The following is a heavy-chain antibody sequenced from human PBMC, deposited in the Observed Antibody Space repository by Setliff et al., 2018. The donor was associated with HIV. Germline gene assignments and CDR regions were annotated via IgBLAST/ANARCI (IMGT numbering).Heavy chain of an antibody. J-gene: IGHJ3*02. D-gene: IGHD2-15*01. Sequence: PSETLSLTCTVSGGSISSGDYYWGWIRQPPGKGLQWIGHIYTSGSTNYNPSLKSRVTISVDTSKNQFSLKLSSVTAADTAVYYCARASSRLNCSGGSCYRAPYAFDIWGQGTMVTVSS. CDR3: ARASSRLNCSGGSCYRAPYAFDI. CDR1: GGSISSGDYY. V-gene: IGHV4-61*09. CDR2: IYTSGST.